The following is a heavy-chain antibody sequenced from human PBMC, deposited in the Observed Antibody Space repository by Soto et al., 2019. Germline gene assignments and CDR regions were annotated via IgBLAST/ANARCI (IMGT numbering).Heavy chain of an antibody. D-gene: IGHD5-18*01. Sequence: QVQLVQSGAEVKKPGYSVKVSCKASGGTFSSYTISWVRQAPGQGREWMGRIIPILGIANYAQKFQGRVTITADKSTSTAYMELSSLRSEDTAVYYCARGRDGYSYGYYFDYWGQGTLVTVSS. V-gene: IGHV1-69*02. J-gene: IGHJ4*02. CDR3: ARGRDGYSYGYYFDY. CDR2: IIPILGIA. CDR1: GGTFSSYT.